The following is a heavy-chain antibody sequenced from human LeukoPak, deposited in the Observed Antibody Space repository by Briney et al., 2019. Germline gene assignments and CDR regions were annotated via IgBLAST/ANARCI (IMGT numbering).Heavy chain of an antibody. Sequence: GGSLRLSCAVSGITLSNYGTSWVRQAPGKWLEWVAGISGSGGSTNYADSVKGRFTISRDNPKNTLFLQMKSLRAEDTAVYFCAKRGVVIRVILVGFHKEAYYFDSWGQGALVTVSS. CDR2: ISGSGGST. D-gene: IGHD3-22*01. V-gene: IGHV3-23*01. CDR1: GITLSNYG. CDR3: AKRGVVIRVILVGFHKEAYYFDS. J-gene: IGHJ4*02.